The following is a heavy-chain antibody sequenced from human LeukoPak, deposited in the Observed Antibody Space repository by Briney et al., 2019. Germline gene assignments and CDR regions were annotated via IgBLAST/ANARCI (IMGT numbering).Heavy chain of an antibody. CDR2: INPDSGFT. V-gene: IGHV1-2*03. J-gene: IGHJ4*02. CDR3: APTAEAYTSWWKV. D-gene: IGHD3-16*01. Sequence: LAASVKVSCKASGYKFTDDYMHWVRQAPGQGLEFMGWINPDSGFTDYAQKFKGRVTMTRDTSISTAYLEVRSLTSDDMAVYYCAPTAEAYTSWWKVWGQGTLVTVFS. CDR1: GYKFTDDY.